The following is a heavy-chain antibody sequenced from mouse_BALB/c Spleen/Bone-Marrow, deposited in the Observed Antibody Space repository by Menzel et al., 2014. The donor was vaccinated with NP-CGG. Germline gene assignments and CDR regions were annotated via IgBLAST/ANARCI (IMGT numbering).Heavy chain of an antibody. D-gene: IGHD3-3*01. V-gene: IGHV1-63*02. CDR2: IYPGGGYT. J-gene: IGHJ2*01. Sequence: QVQLQQSGAELVRPGTSVKMSCKAAGYTFTNYWIGWVKPRPGHGLEWIGDIYPGGGYTNYNEKFKGKATLTADTSSITAYMQLGSLTSEDSTIYYCARGHYFDYWGRGTTLTVSS. CDR1: GYTFTNYW. CDR3: ARGHYFDY.